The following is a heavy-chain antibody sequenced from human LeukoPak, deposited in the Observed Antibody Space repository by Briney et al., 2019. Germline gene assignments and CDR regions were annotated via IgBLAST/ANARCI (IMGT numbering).Heavy chain of an antibody. CDR1: GGSISSSSYY. CDR2: IYYSGTT. Sequence: PSETLSLTCTVSGGSISSSSYYWGWIRQPPGKGLEWIGNIYYSGTTYYNPSLKSRVTISVDTSKNQFSLKLSSVTAADTAVYYCAREPWRGYCSSTSCPFDYWGQGTLVTVSS. D-gene: IGHD2-2*01. V-gene: IGHV4-39*07. J-gene: IGHJ4*02. CDR3: AREPWRGYCSSTSCPFDY.